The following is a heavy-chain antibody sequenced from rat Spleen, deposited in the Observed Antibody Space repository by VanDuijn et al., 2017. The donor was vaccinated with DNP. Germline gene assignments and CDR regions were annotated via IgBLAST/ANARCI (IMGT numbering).Heavy chain of an antibody. Sequence: EVQLVESGGGLVQPGRSMKLSCTASGFTFSTFPMAWVRQAPTKGLEWVTTISASGGSTYYRDSVKGRFTISRDNAKSTLYLQMDSLRSEDTATYYCATSYYSVFDYWGQGVMVTVSS. J-gene: IGHJ2*01. CDR3: ATSYYSVFDY. D-gene: IGHD1-1*01. V-gene: IGHV5-46*01. CDR2: ISASGGST. CDR1: GFTFSTFP.